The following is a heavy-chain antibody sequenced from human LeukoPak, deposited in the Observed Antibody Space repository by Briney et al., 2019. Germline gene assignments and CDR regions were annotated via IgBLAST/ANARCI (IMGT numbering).Heavy chain of an antibody. Sequence: SGGSLRLSCAASGFTFDDYAMHWVRQAPGKGLEWVSTISPRSDFTFYADSVKGRFTVSRDNSRNTLYLHMSTLRAEDTAVYYCSAQPESLAGAMYSWGQGALVTVSS. D-gene: IGHD6-19*01. J-gene: IGHJ4*02. CDR3: SAQPESLAGAMYS. CDR2: ISPRSDFT. CDR1: GFTFDDYA. V-gene: IGHV3-23*01.